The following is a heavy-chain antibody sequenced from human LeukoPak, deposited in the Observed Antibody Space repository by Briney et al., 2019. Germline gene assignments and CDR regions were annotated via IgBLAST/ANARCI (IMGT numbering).Heavy chain of an antibody. D-gene: IGHD5-24*01. J-gene: IGHJ4*02. CDR2: IIPIFGIA. V-gene: IGHV1-69*04. CDR1: GGTFSSYA. CDR3: ARDRGDSYIWGRYFDY. Sequence: SVKVSCKASGGTFSSYAISWVRQAPGQGLEWMGRIIPIFGIANYAQKFQGRVTITADKSTSTAYMELSSLRSEDTAVYYCARDRGDSYIWGRYFDYWGQGTLVTVSS.